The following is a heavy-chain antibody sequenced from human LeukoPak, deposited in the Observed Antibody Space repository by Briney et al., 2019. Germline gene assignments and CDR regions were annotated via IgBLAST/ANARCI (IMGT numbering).Heavy chain of an antibody. Sequence: SETLSLICTVSGGSISSYYWSWLRQPPGKGLEWVGYIYYSGITNHNPSLKSQVTISVDTSKNQFSLKLSSVTAADTAVYYCARGGSGYYYLASFDYWGQGTLVTVSS. CDR1: GGSISSYY. V-gene: IGHV4-59*01. CDR3: ARGGSGYYYLASFDY. CDR2: IYYSGIT. D-gene: IGHD3-22*01. J-gene: IGHJ4*02.